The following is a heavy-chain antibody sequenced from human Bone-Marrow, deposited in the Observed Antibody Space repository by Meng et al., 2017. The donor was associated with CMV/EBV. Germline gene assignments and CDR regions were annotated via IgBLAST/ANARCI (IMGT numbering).Heavy chain of an antibody. CDR1: GFTFSSYS. CDR2: ISSSSSYI. CDR3: AKDQSNYVFDY. D-gene: IGHD4-11*01. V-gene: IGHV3-21*04. Sequence: GESLKISCAASGFTFSSYSMNWVRQAPGKGLEWVSSISSSSSYIYYADSVKGRFTISRDNAKNSLYLQMNSLRAEDTAVYYCAKDQSNYVFDYWGQGNLVTVSS. J-gene: IGHJ4*02.